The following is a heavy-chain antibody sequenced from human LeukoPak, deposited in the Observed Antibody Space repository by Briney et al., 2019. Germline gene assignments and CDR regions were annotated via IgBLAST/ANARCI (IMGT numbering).Heavy chain of an antibody. CDR2: IRYDGSKR. CDR3: ATERPDTSGSKIDY. D-gene: IGHD3-22*01. V-gene: IGHV3-30*02. J-gene: IGHJ4*02. CDR1: GFTFSNYA. Sequence: GSLRLSCAASGFTFSNYAMQWVRQAPGKGLGGVGFIRYDGSKRYYADSVNGRFTISRDNSKNTLYLQLNSLRAEDTAVYYCATERPDTSGSKIDYWGQGTLVTVSS.